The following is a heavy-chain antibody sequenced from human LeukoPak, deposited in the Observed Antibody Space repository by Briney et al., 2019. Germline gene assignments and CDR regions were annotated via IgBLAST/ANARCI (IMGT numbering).Heavy chain of an antibody. D-gene: IGHD3-22*01. CDR3: ARGREVPLYDSSDYYFDY. CDR1: GGSFSGYY. V-gene: IGHV4-34*01. J-gene: IGHJ4*02. CDR2: INHSGST. Sequence: SETLSLTCAVYGGSFSGYYWSWIRQPPGKGLEWIGEINHSGSTNYNPSLKSRVTISVDTSKNQFSLKLSSVTAADTAVCYCARGREVPLYDSSDYYFDYWGQGTLVTVSS.